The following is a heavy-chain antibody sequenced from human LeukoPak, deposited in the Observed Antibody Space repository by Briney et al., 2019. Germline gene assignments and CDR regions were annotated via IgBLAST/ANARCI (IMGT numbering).Heavy chain of an antibody. D-gene: IGHD6-19*01. Sequence: SETLSLTCSVSGGSVRSDISHWSWIRQPPGKGLEWIGYVHYSGGANYSPSLESRVTMSLDKSKNQFSLELTSVTAADTAVYYCARNRGWYATDVWGQGAAVTVSS. CDR3: ARNRGWYATDV. V-gene: IGHV4-61*01. J-gene: IGHJ6*02. CDR2: VHYSGGA. CDR1: GGSVRSDISH.